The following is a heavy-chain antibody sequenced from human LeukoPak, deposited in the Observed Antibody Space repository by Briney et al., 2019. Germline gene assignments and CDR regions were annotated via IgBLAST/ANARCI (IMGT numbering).Heavy chain of an antibody. J-gene: IGHJ5*02. CDR1: GYTFTGYY. Sequence: ASVKVSCKASGYTFTGYYMHWGRQAPGQGLEWMGWINPNSGGTNYAQKFQGWVTMTRDTSISAAYMELSRLRSDDTAVYYCARGGRPNYYGSGSYYKTWFDPWGQGTLVTVSS. CDR3: ARGGRPNYYGSGSYYKTWFDP. CDR2: INPNSGGT. D-gene: IGHD3-10*01. V-gene: IGHV1-2*04.